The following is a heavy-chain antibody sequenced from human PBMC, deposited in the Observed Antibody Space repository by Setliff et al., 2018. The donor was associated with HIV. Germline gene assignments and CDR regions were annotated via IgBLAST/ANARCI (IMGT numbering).Heavy chain of an antibody. CDR3: AREPTGSPSDY. CDR1: GYTFSNYG. Sequence: GASVKVSCKASGYTFSNYGISWVRQAPGQGLEWMGWISPYNGNTNYVQKLQGRVTITTDTSTSTAYMELRSLRSDDTALYYCAREPTGSPSDYWGQGTLVTVSS. V-gene: IGHV1-18*01. D-gene: IGHD2-2*01. J-gene: IGHJ4*02. CDR2: ISPYNGNT.